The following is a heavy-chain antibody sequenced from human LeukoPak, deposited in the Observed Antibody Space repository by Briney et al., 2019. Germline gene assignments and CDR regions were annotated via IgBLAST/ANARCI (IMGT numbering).Heavy chain of an antibody. V-gene: IGHV3-30*04. CDR1: GFTFSSYA. CDR2: ISYDGSNK. D-gene: IGHD6-19*01. Sequence: QPGGSLRLSCAASGFTFSSYAMHWVRQAPGKGLEWVALISYDGSNKYYADSVKGRFTISRDNSKNTLYLQMNSLRTEDTAVYYCARVLGSSGWYSYWGQGTLVTVSS. J-gene: IGHJ4*02. CDR3: ARVLGSSGWYSY.